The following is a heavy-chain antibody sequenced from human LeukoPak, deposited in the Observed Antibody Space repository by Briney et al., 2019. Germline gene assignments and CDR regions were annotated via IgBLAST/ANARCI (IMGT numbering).Heavy chain of an antibody. J-gene: IGHJ1*01. Sequence: PGGSLRLSCAASAFTLGSHGMHWVRQAPGKGLEGVAFIHSDGNNKYYADAVKGRFTISRDRSKNTLYLQMNSLRPEDTAVYYCARSLSAREYFDHWGQGTLLTVSS. V-gene: IGHV3-30*02. D-gene: IGHD6-6*01. CDR3: ARSLSAREYFDH. CDR2: IHSDGNNK. CDR1: AFTLGSHG.